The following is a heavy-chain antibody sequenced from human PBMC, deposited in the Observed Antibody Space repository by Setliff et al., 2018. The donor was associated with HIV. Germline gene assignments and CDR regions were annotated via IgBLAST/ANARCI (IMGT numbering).Heavy chain of an antibody. V-gene: IGHV3-74*01. CDR3: AREGNYESRLDY. D-gene: IGHD3-22*01. J-gene: IGHJ4*02. Sequence: GGSLRLSCAASGFSFSSYWMHWVRQAPGKGLVWVSRIRTDGSSTTYADSVKGRFTISRDNAKNILYLQVNSLTAEDTAVYYCAREGNYESRLDYWGQGTQVTVSS. CDR2: IRTDGSST. CDR1: GFSFSSYW.